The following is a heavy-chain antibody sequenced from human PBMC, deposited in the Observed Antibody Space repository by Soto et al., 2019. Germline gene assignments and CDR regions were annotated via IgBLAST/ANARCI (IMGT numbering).Heavy chain of an antibody. J-gene: IGHJ6*02. Sequence: HGESLKISCKGSGYSFSSYWINWVRQMPGKGLEWMGIIDPSDSDTNYSPSFQGHVTISADKSISTAYLQWSSVKASDTAMYYCARVQSREWDHHYGMDVWGQGTTVTVSS. D-gene: IGHD1-26*01. CDR2: IDPSDSDT. CDR3: ARVQSREWDHHYGMDV. V-gene: IGHV5-10-1*01. CDR1: GYSFSSYW.